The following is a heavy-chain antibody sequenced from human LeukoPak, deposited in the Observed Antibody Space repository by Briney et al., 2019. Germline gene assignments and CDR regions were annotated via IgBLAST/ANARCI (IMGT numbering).Heavy chain of an antibody. CDR2: ISSSSSYI. CDR3: ARDPPYCSGTNCYMDY. J-gene: IGHJ4*02. D-gene: IGHD6-19*01. Sequence: GGSLRLSCATSGFTFSSYSMNWVREAPGKGLGWVSCISSSSSYIYYAGSVKGRFTISRDNAKNSLSLQMSSLRAEDTAVYYCARDPPYCSGTNCYMDYWGQGTLVTVSS. V-gene: IGHV3-21*01. CDR1: GFTFSSYS.